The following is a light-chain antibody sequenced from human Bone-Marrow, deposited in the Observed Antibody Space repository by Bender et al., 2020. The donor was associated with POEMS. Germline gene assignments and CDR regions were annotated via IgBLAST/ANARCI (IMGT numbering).Light chain of an antibody. J-gene: IGLJ3*02. Sequence: QSALAQPASVSGSPGQSINISCTGINNDIGVYEYVSWYRQYPGNAPELLIYDVTKRPSGVSNRFSGSKSGITASLAISGLQAEDEADYFCSSYTSGSTLNWVFGGGTKVTVL. CDR1: NNDIGVYEY. CDR2: DVT. V-gene: IGLV2-14*03. CDR3: SSYTSGSTLNWV.